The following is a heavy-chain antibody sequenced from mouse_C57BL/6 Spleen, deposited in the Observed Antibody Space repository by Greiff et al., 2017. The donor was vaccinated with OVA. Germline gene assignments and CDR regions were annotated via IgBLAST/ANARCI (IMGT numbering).Heavy chain of an antibody. CDR1: GFTFSDYY. D-gene: IGHD1-1*01. Sequence: DVQLVESGGGLVQPGGSLKLSCAASGFTFSDYYMYWVRQTPEKRLEWVAYISNGGGSTYYPDTVKGRFTISRDNAKNTLYLQMSRLKSEDTAMYYCARLTGYFDVWGTGTTVTVSS. J-gene: IGHJ1*03. CDR2: ISNGGGST. CDR3: ARLTGYFDV. V-gene: IGHV5-12*01.